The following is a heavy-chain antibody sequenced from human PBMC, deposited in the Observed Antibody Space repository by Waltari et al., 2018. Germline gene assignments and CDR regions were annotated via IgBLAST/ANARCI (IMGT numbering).Heavy chain of an antibody. CDR3: TLNYCTGGVCDY. V-gene: IGHV1-69*08. J-gene: IGHJ4*02. D-gene: IGHD2-8*02. CDR1: GGTFSSYA. Sequence: QVQLVQSGAEVKKPGSSVKVSCKASGGTFSSYAIRWVRQAPGQGLEWMGRIIRILGTANYAQKFQGRVTMTADKSTSTAYMELSSLRSEDTAVYYCTLNYCTGGVCDYWGQGTLVTVSS. CDR2: IIRILGTA.